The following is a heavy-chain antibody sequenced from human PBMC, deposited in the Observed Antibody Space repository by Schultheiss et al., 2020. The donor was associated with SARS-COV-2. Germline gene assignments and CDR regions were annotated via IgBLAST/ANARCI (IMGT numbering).Heavy chain of an antibody. CDR1: GFTFSSYG. V-gene: IGHV3-33*06. CDR3: AKVLKYYYDSSGYYMDY. J-gene: IGHJ4*02. D-gene: IGHD3-22*01. Sequence: GESLKISCAASGFTFSSYGMHWVRQAPGKGLEWVAVTWYDGNSKYYADSVKGRFTISRDNSKNTLYLQMNSLRAEDTAVYYCAKVLKYYYDSSGYYMDYWGQGTLVTVSS. CDR2: TWYDGNSK.